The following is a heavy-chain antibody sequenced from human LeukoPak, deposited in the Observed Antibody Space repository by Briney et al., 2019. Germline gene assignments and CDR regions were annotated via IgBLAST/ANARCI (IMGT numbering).Heavy chain of an antibody. CDR1: GYSISSGYY. D-gene: IGHD6-19*01. J-gene: IGHJ3*02. Sequence: SETLSLTCTVFGYSISSGYYWGWIRQPPGKGLEWIGSIYHSGSTYYNPSLKSRVTISVDTSKNQFSLKLSSVTAADTAVYYCARATPGYSSGWYEGPEAFDIWGQGTMVTVSS. V-gene: IGHV4-38-2*02. CDR2: IYHSGST. CDR3: ARATPGYSSGWYEGPEAFDI.